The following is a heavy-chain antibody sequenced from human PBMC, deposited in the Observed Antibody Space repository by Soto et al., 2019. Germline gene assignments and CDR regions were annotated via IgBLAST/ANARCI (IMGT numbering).Heavy chain of an antibody. CDR1: GFAFSNAW. Sequence: GESLRLSCAASGFAFSNAWMSWVRQAPGKGLEWVGRIKSKTDGGTTDYAAPVEGRFTISRDDSKNTLYLQMNSLKTEDTAVYYCTREGHYDFWSGYYTSWFDSWGQGTLVTGSS. D-gene: IGHD3-3*01. V-gene: IGHV3-15*01. J-gene: IGHJ5*01. CDR3: TREGHYDFWSGYYTSWFDS. CDR2: IKSKTDGGTT.